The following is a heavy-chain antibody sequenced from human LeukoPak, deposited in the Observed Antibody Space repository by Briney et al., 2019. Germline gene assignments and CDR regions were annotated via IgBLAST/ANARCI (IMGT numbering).Heavy chain of an antibody. V-gene: IGHV3-30*04. CDR2: ISYDGGNK. Sequence: PGGPVRLFCVAWAFPLSSYAMHWVPQAPGKGLERVAVISYDGGNKYYADSVKGRFTISRDNSKNTLDLQMNSLRPEDTAVYYCATEFDWLPFDYWGQGTLVTVSS. CDR3: ATEFDWLPFDY. CDR1: AFPLSSYA. J-gene: IGHJ4*02. D-gene: IGHD3-9*01.